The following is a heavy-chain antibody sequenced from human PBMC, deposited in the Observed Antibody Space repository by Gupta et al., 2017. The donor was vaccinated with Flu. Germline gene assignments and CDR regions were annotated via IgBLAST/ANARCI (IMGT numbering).Heavy chain of an antibody. J-gene: IGHJ3*02. Sequence: EVQLVQSAAELNHPGDSLPISCPGSGFRFPNYWIGWVRQMPGKGLGWLGISNPAGADSRDSPSYQGQVTISSDKSISTAYLQMRSLKASDTAMYYCARQQYYMSGGDAFDNWGQGTLVTVSS. V-gene: IGHV5-51*01. CDR1: GFRFPNYW. D-gene: IGHD3-10*01. CDR3: ARQQYYMSGGDAFDN. CDR2: SNPAGADS.